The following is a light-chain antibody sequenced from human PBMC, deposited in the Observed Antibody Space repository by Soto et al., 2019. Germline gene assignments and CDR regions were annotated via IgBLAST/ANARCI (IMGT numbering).Light chain of an antibody. V-gene: IGKV3D-20*02. CDR2: GAS. Sequence: EIVLTQSPGTLYLSPGERDTISCRAIQSFSTSYLAWYQQKPGQAPRLLIYGASTRATGIPARFSGSGSGTDFTLTISSLEPEDFAVYYCQQRSSWPHITFGQGTRLEIK. CDR3: QQRSSWPHIT. J-gene: IGKJ5*01. CDR1: QSFSTSY.